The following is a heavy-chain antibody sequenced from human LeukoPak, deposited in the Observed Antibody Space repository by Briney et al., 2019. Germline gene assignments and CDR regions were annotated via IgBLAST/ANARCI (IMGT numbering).Heavy chain of an antibody. CDR1: GFTVSSNY. V-gene: IGHV3-53*01. CDR2: IYIGGST. J-gene: IGHJ4*02. Sequence: GGSLRLSCAASGFTVSSNYMSWGRQAPGKGLEWVSVIYIGGSTYYADSVKGRLTISRDISTNTLSLQMNSLRAEDTAMYYCARLGFVVPAVVFDYWGQGTLVTVSS. D-gene: IGHD2-2*01. CDR3: ARLGFVVPAVVFDY.